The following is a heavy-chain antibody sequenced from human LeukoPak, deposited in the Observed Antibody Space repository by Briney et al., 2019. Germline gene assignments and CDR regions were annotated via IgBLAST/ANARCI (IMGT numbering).Heavy chain of an antibody. CDR3: AKDPMVRGVIPHAFDI. CDR1: GFTFSSYW. V-gene: IGHV3-7*01. CDR2: IKQDGSEK. Sequence: PGGSLRLSCAASGFTFSSYWMSWVRQAPGKGLEWVANIKQDGSEKYYVDSVKGRFTISRDNAKNSLYLQMNSLRAEDTAVYYCAKDPMVRGVIPHAFDIWGQGTMVTVSS. D-gene: IGHD3-10*01. J-gene: IGHJ3*02.